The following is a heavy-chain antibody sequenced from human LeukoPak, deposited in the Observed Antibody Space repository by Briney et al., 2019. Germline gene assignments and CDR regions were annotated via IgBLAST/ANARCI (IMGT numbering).Heavy chain of an antibody. CDR2: IKQDGSEK. CDR1: GFTFSSYW. Sequence: GGSLRLSCAASGFTFSSYWMSWVRQAPGKGLEWVANIKQDGSEKYYVDSVKGRFTISRDNAKNSLYLQMNSLRAEDTAVYYCARGVDQYDILIGYPWYFDYWGQGTLVTVSS. J-gene: IGHJ4*02. D-gene: IGHD3-9*01. CDR3: ARGVDQYDILIGYPWYFDY. V-gene: IGHV3-7*01.